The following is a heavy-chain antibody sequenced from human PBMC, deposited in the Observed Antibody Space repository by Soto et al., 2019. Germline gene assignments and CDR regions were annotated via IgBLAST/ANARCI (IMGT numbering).Heavy chain of an antibody. CDR2: ISAYNGNT. CDR1: GYTFTSYA. Sequence: VQLVQSGAEVKKPGASVTVSCKASGYTFTSYAITWVRQAPGQGLEWMGWISAYNGNTNYAQKLQGRDTITTDTSTSTAYMELRRLRSDDTAVYYCARDVTPPDYWGHATLVTASS. CDR3: ARDVTPPDY. J-gene: IGHJ4*01. V-gene: IGHV1-18*01.